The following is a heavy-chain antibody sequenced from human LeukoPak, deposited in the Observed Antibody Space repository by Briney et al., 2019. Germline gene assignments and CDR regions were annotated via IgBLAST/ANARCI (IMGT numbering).Heavy chain of an antibody. V-gene: IGHV3-33*01. CDR1: GFTFRSYG. CDR2: IWYDGSNK. D-gene: IGHD4-11*01. J-gene: IGHJ4*02. Sequence: GRSLRLSCAASGFTFRSYGMHWVRQAPGKGLEWVAVIWYDGSNKYYADSVKGRFTISRDNSKNTLYLQMNSLRAEDTAVYYCARDYRYYFDYWGQGTLVTVSS. CDR3: ARDYRYYFDY.